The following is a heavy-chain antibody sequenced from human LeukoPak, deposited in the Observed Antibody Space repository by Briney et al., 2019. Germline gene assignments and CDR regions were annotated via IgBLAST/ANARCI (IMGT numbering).Heavy chain of an antibody. D-gene: IGHD1-26*01. V-gene: IGHV3-23*01. J-gene: IGHJ1*01. Sequence: PGGSLRLSCAASGFTFSSYSMHWVRQAPGKGLGWVSAITGTGDSTYYTDSVKGRFTISRDNSKNTLYLQMNSLRAEDTALYYCAKDIVRGGYFQHWGQGTLVTVSS. CDR2: ITGTGDST. CDR3: AKDIVRGGYFQH. CDR1: GFTFSSYS.